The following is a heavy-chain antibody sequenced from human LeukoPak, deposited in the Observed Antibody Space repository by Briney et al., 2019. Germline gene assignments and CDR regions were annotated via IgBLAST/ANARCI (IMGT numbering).Heavy chain of an antibody. CDR2: ISSGGHST. Sequence: QTGGSLRLSCAASGFPFSIHGMSWVRQAPGKGLEWVSSISSGGHSTYYAGSVKGRFTISRDNSKNTLYLQMNSLRAEDTAVYYCAKGAGQWLVPSEYFQYWGQGTLVTVSS. J-gene: IGHJ1*01. CDR3: AKGAGQWLVPSEYFQY. CDR1: GFPFSIHG. V-gene: IGHV3-23*01. D-gene: IGHD6-19*01.